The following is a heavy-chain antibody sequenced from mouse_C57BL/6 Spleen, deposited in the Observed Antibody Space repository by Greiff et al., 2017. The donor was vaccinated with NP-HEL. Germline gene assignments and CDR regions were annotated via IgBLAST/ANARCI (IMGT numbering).Heavy chain of an antibody. J-gene: IGHJ3*01. Sequence: EVQGLEPGEGLVKPGGSLKLSCAASGFTFSSYAMSWVRQTPEKRLEWVAYISSGGDYIYYADTVKGRFTLSRDNARNTLYLQMSSLKTEDTAMYYCTREVIYDGYPAWFADWGQGTLVTVSA. V-gene: IGHV5-9-1*02. CDR1: GFTFSSYA. CDR3: TREVIYDGYPAWFAD. D-gene: IGHD2-3*01. CDR2: ISSGGDYI.